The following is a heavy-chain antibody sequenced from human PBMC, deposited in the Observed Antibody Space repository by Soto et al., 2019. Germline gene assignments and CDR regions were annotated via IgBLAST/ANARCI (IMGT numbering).Heavy chain of an antibody. CDR3: ERSLWAVVGMGWFDP. D-gene: IGHD6-19*01. CDR1: GGSISSYY. CDR2: IYTSGST. V-gene: IGHV4-4*07. Sequence: SETLSLTCTVSGGSISSYYWSWIRQPAGKGLEWIGRIYTSGSTNYNPSLKSRVTMSVDTSKNQFSLKLSSVTAADTAVYYCERSLWAVVGMGWFDPWGQGTLVTVSS. J-gene: IGHJ5*02.